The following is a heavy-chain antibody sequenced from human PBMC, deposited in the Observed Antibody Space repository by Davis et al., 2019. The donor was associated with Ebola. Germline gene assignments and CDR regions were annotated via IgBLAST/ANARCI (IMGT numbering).Heavy chain of an antibody. CDR1: GFTFSNYW. J-gene: IGHJ6*02. D-gene: IGHD2-2*02. CDR2: IKQDGSEK. V-gene: IGHV3-7*01. CDR3: ARDLYLGSWNYYGMDV. Sequence: GESLKISCAASGFTFSNYWMSWVRQAPGKGLEWVANIKQDGSEKYYVDSVKGRFTISRDNAKNSLYLQMNSLRAEDTGVYYCARDLYLGSWNYYGMDVWGQGTTVTVSS.